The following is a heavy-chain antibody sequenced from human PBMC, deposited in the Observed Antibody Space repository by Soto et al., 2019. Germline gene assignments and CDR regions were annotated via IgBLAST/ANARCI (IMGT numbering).Heavy chain of an antibody. J-gene: IGHJ3*02. D-gene: IGHD1-26*01. V-gene: IGHV4-39*01. CDR3: ARHGITGTYYDAGDI. CDR2: IKYSGTT. CDR1: GGSISSSRCH. Sequence: PSETLSLTCTVSGGSISSSRCHWGWIRQPPGKGLEWIASIKYSGTTFYNPSLKSRVTLSVDTSKNQFALKLSSVTAAETAVYYFARHGITGTYYDAGDIWGQGTMVTVSS.